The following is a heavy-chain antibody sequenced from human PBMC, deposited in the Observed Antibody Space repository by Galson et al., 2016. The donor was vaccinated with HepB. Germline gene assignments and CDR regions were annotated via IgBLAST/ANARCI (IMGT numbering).Heavy chain of an antibody. D-gene: IGHD5-24*01. J-gene: IGHJ4*02. CDR2: ISFDGSNK. Sequence: SLRLSCAASGFTFSSYAMHWVRQAPGKGLEWVAVISFDGSNKYYADSVKGRFTISRDNSKNTLYLQMNSLGAEDTAVYYCARAPLEMATIQRGYFDYWGQGTLVTVSS. V-gene: IGHV3-30-3*01. CDR3: ARAPLEMATIQRGYFDY. CDR1: GFTFSSYA.